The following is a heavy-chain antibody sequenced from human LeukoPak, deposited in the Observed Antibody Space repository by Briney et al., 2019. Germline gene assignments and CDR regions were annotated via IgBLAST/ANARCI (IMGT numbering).Heavy chain of an antibody. CDR3: ARAPGRATVTTFWFDP. V-gene: IGHV4-34*01. D-gene: IGHD4-17*01. CDR1: GGSFSGYY. Sequence: SETLSLTCAVYGGSFSGYYWSWIRQPPGKGLEWIGEINHSGSTNYNPSLKSRVTISVDTSKNQFSLKLSSVTAADTAVYYCARAPGRATVTTFWFDPWGQGTLVTVSP. J-gene: IGHJ5*02. CDR2: INHSGST.